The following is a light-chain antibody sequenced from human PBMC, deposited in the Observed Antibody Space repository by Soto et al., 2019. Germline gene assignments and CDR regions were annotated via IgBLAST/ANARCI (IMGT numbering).Light chain of an antibody. CDR3: QHYNNWPAFT. J-gene: IGKJ3*01. CDR2: AAS. Sequence: EIVMTQSPATLSVSPGERATLSCRASQSVTGNLAWYQKKPGQAPRLLIYAASTRATGIPARFSGSGSGTEFTLTIISLQSEDSAVYYCQHYNNWPAFTFGPGTKVEI. CDR1: QSVTGN. V-gene: IGKV3-15*01.